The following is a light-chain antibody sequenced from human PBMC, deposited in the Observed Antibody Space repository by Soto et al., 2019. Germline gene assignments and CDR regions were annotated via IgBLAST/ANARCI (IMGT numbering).Light chain of an antibody. J-gene: IGLJ1*01. CDR1: ISDVGGYNY. Sequence: QSVLTQPASVSGSRGQSITISCTGTISDVGGYNYVSWYQQHPGKAPKLMIYDVSNRPSGVSNRFSGSKSGNTASLTISGLQAEDEADYYCSSYTSSSTLFGTGTKVTVL. CDR2: DVS. CDR3: SSYTSSSTL. V-gene: IGLV2-14*01.